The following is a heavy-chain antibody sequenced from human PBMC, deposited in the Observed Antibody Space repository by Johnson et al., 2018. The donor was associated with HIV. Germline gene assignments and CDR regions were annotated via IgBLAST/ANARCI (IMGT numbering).Heavy chain of an antibody. CDR3: ARERTYLDTAMVDAFDI. CDR2: ISYDGNNK. CDR1: GFTFSGYG. V-gene: IGHV3-30*03. J-gene: IGHJ3*02. Sequence: QVQLVESGGGVVQPGKSLRLSCAASGFTFSGYGMHWVRQAPGKGLEWVAVISYDGNNKYYADSVKGRFTISRDNSKNTMYLQMNSLGAEDTAVYYCARERTYLDTAMVDAFDIWGQGTMVTVSS. D-gene: IGHD5-18*01.